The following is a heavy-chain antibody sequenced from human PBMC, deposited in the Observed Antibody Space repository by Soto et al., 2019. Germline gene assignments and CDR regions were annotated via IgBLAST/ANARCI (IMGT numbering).Heavy chain of an antibody. V-gene: IGHV1-3*01. D-gene: IGHD3-22*01. CDR2: INAGNGNT. CDR1: GYTFTSYA. J-gene: IGHJ4*02. CDR3: ATDPGRINMTVAQKYYFDY. Sequence: ASVKGSCKASGYTFTSYAMHWVRQAPGQRLEWMGWINAGNGNTKYSQKFQGRVTITRDTSASTAYMELSSLRSEDTAVYYCATDPGRINMTVAQKYYFDYWRPGTLVTVFS.